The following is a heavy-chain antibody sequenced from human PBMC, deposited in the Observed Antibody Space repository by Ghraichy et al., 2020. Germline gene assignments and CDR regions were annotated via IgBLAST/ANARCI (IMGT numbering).Heavy chain of an antibody. CDR1: GYTFTGYY. Sequence: ASVKVSCKASGYTFTGYYMHWVRQAPGQGLEWMGWINPNSGGTNYAQKFQGRVTMTRDTSISTAYMELSRLRSDDTAVYYCARGGRSYYGSGSFPLIGWFDPWGQGSLVTVAS. D-gene: IGHD3-10*01. J-gene: IGHJ5*02. V-gene: IGHV1-2*02. CDR2: INPNSGGT. CDR3: ARGGRSYYGSGSFPLIGWFDP.